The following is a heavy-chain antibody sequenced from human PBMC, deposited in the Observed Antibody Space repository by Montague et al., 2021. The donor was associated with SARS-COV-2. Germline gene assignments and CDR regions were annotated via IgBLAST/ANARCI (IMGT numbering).Heavy chain of an antibody. J-gene: IGHJ6*02. D-gene: IGHD3-10*01. CDR1: GGSISSSNYY. CDR3: ARDDIVLQGVTKGMDV. Sequence: SETLSLTCTVSGGSISSSNYYWGWIRPPPGKGLEWIGNMYYSGSTYYNPSLKSRVTISIATSKNQFSLKLSSVTAADTAVYYCARDDIVLQGVTKGMDVWGQGTTVTVSS. CDR2: MYYSGST. V-gene: IGHV4-39*07.